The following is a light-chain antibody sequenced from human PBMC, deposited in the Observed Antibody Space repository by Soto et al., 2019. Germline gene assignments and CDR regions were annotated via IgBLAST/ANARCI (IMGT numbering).Light chain of an antibody. V-gene: IGKV1-5*03. Sequence: DIQMTQSPSTLSSSVGDRVTITCRASQSINNWFAWYQQKPGKATHLLIYEAATLETGVPSRISGSRSGTDFPLSISSVQPDDFATYYCQQHETSWTFGQGTKVEI. CDR1: QSINNW. CDR3: QQHETSWT. J-gene: IGKJ1*01. CDR2: EAA.